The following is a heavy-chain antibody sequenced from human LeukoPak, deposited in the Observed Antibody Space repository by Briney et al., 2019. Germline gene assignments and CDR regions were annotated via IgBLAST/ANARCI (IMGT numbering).Heavy chain of an antibody. CDR2: ISGSGGST. D-gene: IGHD2-15*01. CDR3: AKDLVAVYCSGGSCDRPFDY. CDR1: GFTFSSYA. V-gene: IGHV3-23*01. Sequence: PGGSLRLSCAASGFTFSSYAMSWVRQAPGKGLEWVSAISGSGGSTYYADSVKGRFTISRDNSKNTLYLQMNSLRAEDTAVYYCAKDLVAVYCSGGSCDRPFDYWGQGTLVTVSS. J-gene: IGHJ4*02.